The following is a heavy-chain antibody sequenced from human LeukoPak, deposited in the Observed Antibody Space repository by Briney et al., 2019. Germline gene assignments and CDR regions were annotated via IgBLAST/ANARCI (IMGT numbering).Heavy chain of an antibody. J-gene: IGHJ5*02. Sequence: GGSLRLSCAASGFTFSSYSMNWVRQAPGKGLEWVASISGGGGTTYYADSVKGRFTISRDNSKNTVYLQMNSLRAEDTAVYYCAKVEGTVVSGTRDWFDPWGQGTLVTVSS. CDR3: AKVEGTVVSGTRDWFDP. CDR2: ISGGGGTT. V-gene: IGHV3-23*01. D-gene: IGHD6-19*01. CDR1: GFTFSSYS.